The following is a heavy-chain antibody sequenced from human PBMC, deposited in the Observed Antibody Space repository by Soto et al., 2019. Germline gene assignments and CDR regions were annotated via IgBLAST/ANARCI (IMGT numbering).Heavy chain of an antibody. D-gene: IGHD1-1*01. J-gene: IGHJ4*02. CDR2: ISAYNDNT. CDR1: GYTFTSYG. CDR3: ARGQLQSDFDY. Sequence: GASVKVSCKASGYTFTSYGFNWVRQAPGQGLEWMGWISAYNDNTNYAQKLQGRVTMTIDTSTSTGYMELRSLRSDDTAVYYCARGQLQSDFDYWGQGTLVTVSS. V-gene: IGHV1-18*04.